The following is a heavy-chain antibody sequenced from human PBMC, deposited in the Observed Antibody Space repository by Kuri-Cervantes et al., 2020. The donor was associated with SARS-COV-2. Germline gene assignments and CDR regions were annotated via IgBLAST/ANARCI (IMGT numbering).Heavy chain of an antibody. D-gene: IGHD5-12*01. Sequence: GGSLRLSCAASGFTFDDYAMHWVRQAPGKGLEWVSGISWNSGSIGYADSVKGQFTISRDNAKNSLYLQMNSLRAEDTALYYCAKDIVATISGRKTYWGQGTLVTVSS. V-gene: IGHV3-9*01. CDR3: AKDIVATISGRKTY. CDR1: GFTFDDYA. J-gene: IGHJ4*02. CDR2: ISWNSGSI.